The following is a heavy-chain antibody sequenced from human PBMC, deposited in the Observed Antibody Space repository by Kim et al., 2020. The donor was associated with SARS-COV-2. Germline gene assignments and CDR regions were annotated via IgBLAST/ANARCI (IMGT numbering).Heavy chain of an antibody. J-gene: IGHJ4*02. CDR3: ARQLSQQWLDHFDY. Sequence: NPSLKSRVTISVDTSKNQFSLKLSSVTAADTAVYYCARQLSQQWLDHFDYWGQGTLVTVSS. V-gene: IGHV4-39*01. D-gene: IGHD6-19*01.